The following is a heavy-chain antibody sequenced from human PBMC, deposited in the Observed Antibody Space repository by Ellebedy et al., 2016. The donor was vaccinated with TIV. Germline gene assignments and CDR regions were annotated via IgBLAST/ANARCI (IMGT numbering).Heavy chain of an antibody. J-gene: IGHJ5*02. CDR3: ARIPIEYSDSPRDTWFDP. D-gene: IGHD2/OR15-2a*01. CDR1: GGTFRSYT. CDR2: IIPVFDTA. V-gene: IGHV1-69*13. Sequence: AASVKVSCKASGGTFRSYTISWVRQAPGQGLEWMGGIIPVFDTANYAQKFQGRVTITADDSTGTAYMELISLRSEDSAMYFCARIPIEYSDSPRDTWFDPWGQGTLVTVSS.